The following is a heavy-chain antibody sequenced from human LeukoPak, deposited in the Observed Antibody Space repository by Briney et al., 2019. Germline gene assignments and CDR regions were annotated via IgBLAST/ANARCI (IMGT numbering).Heavy chain of an antibody. CDR2: IYYSGST. D-gene: IGHD5-24*01. J-gene: IGHJ3*02. CDR1: GGSISSYY. V-gene: IGHV4-59*01. Sequence: SETLSLTCTVSGGSISSYYWSWIRQPPGKGLEWIGYIYYSGSTNYNPSLKSRVTISVDTSKNQFSLKLSSVTAADTAVYYCARDRGGYTSAFDIWGQGTMVTVPS. CDR3: ARDRGGYTSAFDI.